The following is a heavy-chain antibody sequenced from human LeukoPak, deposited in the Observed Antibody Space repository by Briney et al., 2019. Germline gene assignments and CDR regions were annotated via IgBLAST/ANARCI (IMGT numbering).Heavy chain of an antibody. D-gene: IGHD6-13*01. J-gene: IGHJ5*02. Sequence: GGSLRLSCAASGFTFSRYSMNWVRQAPGKGLEWVSSISSSSSYIYYADSVKGRFTISRDNAKNSLYLQMNSLRAEDTAVYYCARDAATLYSSNWYWFDPWGQGTLVTVSS. CDR2: ISSSSSYI. CDR3: ARDAATLYSSNWYWFDP. CDR1: GFTFSRYS. V-gene: IGHV3-21*01.